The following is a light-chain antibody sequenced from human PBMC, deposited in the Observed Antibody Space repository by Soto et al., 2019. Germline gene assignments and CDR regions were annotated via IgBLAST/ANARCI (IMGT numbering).Light chain of an antibody. CDR1: SSKIGAGYD. J-gene: IGLJ2*01. V-gene: IGLV1-40*01. CDR3: QSYDSSLSGSYVV. CDR2: GNS. Sequence: QSVLTQPPSVSGAPGQRVTLSCTGSSSKIGAGYDVHWYQQLPGTAPKLLIYGNSNRPSGVPDRFSGSKSGTAASLAITGLQAEDEADYYCQSYDSSLSGSYVVFGGGTKLTVL.